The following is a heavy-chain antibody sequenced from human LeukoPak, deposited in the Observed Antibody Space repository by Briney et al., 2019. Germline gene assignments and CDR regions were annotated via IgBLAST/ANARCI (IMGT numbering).Heavy chain of an antibody. J-gene: IGHJ4*02. CDR3: AKISVGTLGGILVISD. CDR2: ISGSGDTT. Sequence: GGSLRLSCAASGFTFRSSAMSWVRQAPGKGLEWVASISGSGDTTYYTDSVKGRFPVSRDNSENTLSLQMSSLRAEDTAVYCCAKISVGTLGGILVISDWGQGNLVTVSS. V-gene: IGHV3-23*01. D-gene: IGHD3-16*02. CDR1: GFTFRSSA.